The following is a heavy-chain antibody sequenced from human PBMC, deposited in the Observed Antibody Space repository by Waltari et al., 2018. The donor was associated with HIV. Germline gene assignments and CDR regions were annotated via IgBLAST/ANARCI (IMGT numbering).Heavy chain of an antibody. V-gene: IGHV4-34*01. D-gene: IGHD6-13*01. Sequence: QVQLQQWGAGLLKPSETLSLTCAVYGGSFLGYYWNWIRQPPGKGLEWIGEINHSGSTNYNPSLKSRVTISEDTSKNQFSLRLSSLTAADTAVYYCARGPFGAAGLKYFQDWGQGTLVIVSS. CDR1: GGSFLGYY. CDR2: INHSGST. J-gene: IGHJ1*01. CDR3: ARGPFGAAGLKYFQD.